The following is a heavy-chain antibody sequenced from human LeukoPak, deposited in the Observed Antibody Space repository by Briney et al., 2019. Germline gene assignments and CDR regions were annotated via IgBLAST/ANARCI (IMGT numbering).Heavy chain of an antibody. V-gene: IGHV4-39*01. CDR1: GDSIRGSNDY. J-gene: IGHJ5*02. Sequence: SETLSLTCTVSGDSIRGSNDYWAWIRQSPGKGLEWIGTIYYSGAFYNNPSLKSRVTVSVDTSKNQFSLRLASVTAADTAVYYCARQGPTVVQEIVVVPGAQFDPWGQGTLVTVSS. D-gene: IGHD2-2*01. CDR3: ARQGPTVVQEIVVVPGAQFDP. CDR2: IYYSGAF.